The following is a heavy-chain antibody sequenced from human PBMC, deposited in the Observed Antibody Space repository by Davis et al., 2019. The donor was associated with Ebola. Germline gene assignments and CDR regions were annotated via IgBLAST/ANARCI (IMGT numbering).Heavy chain of an antibody. CDR3: ARPLAPTDYSNPYLYYSYYGMDV. V-gene: IGHV1-8*01. CDR1: GYTFTSYD. D-gene: IGHD4-11*01. CDR2: MNPNSGNT. Sequence: AASVKVSCKASGYTFTSYDINWVRQATGQGLEWMGWMNPNSGNTGYAQRFQGRVTMTRNTSISTAYMELSSLRSEDTAVYYCARPLAPTDYSNPYLYYSYYGMDVWGQGTTVTVSS. J-gene: IGHJ6*02.